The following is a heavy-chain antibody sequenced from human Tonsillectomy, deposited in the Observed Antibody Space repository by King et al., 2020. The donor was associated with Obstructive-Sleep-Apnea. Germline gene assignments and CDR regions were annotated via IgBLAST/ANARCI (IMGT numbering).Heavy chain of an antibody. CDR2: IIPTLATS. J-gene: IGHJ4*02. Sequence: QLVQSGAEVRKTGSSVKVSCQASGGTFRSYAISWVRQAPGQGLEWMGGIIPTLATSSYAQNFQGRVTITADESTNTAYMELRSLRSEDTAMYYCARGRSRGYCSTTGCYAGGPFENWGQGTLVTVSS. V-gene: IGHV1-69*01. CDR3: ARGRSRGYCSTTGCYAGGPFEN. CDR1: GGTFRSYA. D-gene: IGHD2-2*01.